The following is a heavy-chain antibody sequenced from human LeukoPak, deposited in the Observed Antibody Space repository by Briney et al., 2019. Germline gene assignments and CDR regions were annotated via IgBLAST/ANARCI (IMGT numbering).Heavy chain of an antibody. CDR2: ISSSNTI. Sequence: GGSLTPPCAASRFTFNHYNRNWGSQPPGKGLEWISHISSSNTIYYADSVKGRFTISRDNAKNSLYLQMNSLGDEDTAVYYCARKLGNIVYWGQGTLVSGSS. CDR3: ARKLGNIVY. V-gene: IGHV3-69-1*02. J-gene: IGHJ4*02. CDR1: RFTFNHYN. D-gene: IGHD5-12*01.